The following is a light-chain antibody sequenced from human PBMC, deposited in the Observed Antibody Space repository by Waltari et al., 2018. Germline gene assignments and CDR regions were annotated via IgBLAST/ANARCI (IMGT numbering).Light chain of an antibody. CDR3: QQNNNWPPTWT. J-gene: IGKJ1*01. Sequence: EIVMTQSPATLSVSPGERATLSCRASQSVNTNLAWYQQKPGQAPRLLIYDASTRPTAIPARFSGSGSGTEFTLTISSLQSEDFAVYYCQQNNNWPPTWTFGQGTRVEIK. V-gene: IGKV3-15*01. CDR1: QSVNTN. CDR2: DAS.